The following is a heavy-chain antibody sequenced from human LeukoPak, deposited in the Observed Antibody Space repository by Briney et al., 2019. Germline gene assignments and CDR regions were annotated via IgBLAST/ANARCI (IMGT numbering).Heavy chain of an antibody. V-gene: IGHV4-34*01. CDR3: ARGYYGSGSHNDY. Sequence: SETLSLTCAVYGGSFSGYYWSWIRQPPGKGLEWIGEINHSGSTNYNPSLKSRVTISVDTSKNQFSLKLSSVTTADTAVYYCARGYYGSGSHNDYWGQGTLVTVSS. J-gene: IGHJ4*02. CDR2: INHSGST. D-gene: IGHD3-10*01. CDR1: GGSFSGYY.